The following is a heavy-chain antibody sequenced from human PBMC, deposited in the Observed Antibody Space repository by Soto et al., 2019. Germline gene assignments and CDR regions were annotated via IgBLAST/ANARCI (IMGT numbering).Heavy chain of an antibody. J-gene: IGHJ5*02. CDR2: INDSGNT. V-gene: IGHV4-34*01. Sequence: SETLSLTCAVYGASLSGYQWTWIRQTPGKGLEWIGEINDSGNTNYNPSLKSRVTISLDTPKNQISLKLSSVTAADTAVYYCARMGYCSRTSCYKGPWFDPWGQGTLVPVSS. D-gene: IGHD2-2*02. CDR1: GASLSGYQ. CDR3: ARMGYCSRTSCYKGPWFDP.